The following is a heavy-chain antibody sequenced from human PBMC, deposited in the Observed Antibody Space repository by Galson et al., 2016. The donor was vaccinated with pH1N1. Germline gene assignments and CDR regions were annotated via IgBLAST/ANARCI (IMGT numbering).Heavy chain of an antibody. CDR2: ISSSGGTT. Sequence: ASGFTFGTYAMTWVRQAPGKGLEWVSTISSSGGTTFYTDSVKGRFPISRDYSKNALYLHMNSLRAGDTALYYCARGRYDYDGDFGFWGQGTLVTVSS. V-gene: IGHV3-23*01. D-gene: IGHD4-23*01. J-gene: IGHJ4*02. CDR3: ARGRYDYDGDFGF. CDR1: GFTFGTYA.